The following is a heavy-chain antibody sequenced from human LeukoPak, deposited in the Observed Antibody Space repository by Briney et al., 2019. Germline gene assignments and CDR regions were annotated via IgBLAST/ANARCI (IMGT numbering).Heavy chain of an antibody. J-gene: IGHJ4*02. CDR3: ARGMIRGALWCVDF. Sequence: LSLTCTVSGDSISSGGYYWSWIRQHPGKGLEWVSSISSSGSYKYYADSLKGRSTISRDNADNSVFLQLNSLTVEDTAVYYCARGMIRGALWCVDFWGLGSLVTVSS. V-gene: IGHV3-11*06. D-gene: IGHD4/OR15-4a*01. CDR2: ISSSGSYK. CDR1: GDSISSGGYY.